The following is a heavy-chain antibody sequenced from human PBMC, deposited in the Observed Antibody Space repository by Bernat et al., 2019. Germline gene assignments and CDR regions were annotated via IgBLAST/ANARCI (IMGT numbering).Heavy chain of an antibody. Sequence: QVQLVQSGAEVKKPGASVKVSCKASGYTFTSYAMHWVRQAPGQRLEWMGWINAGNGNTKYSQKFQGRVTITRDTSASTAYMELSSLRSEDTAVYYCARVPLTYSSGWYYFDYWGRGTLVTVSS. CDR1: GYTFTSYA. D-gene: IGHD6-19*01. V-gene: IGHV1-3*01. CDR2: INAGNGNT. CDR3: ARVPLTYSSGWYYFDY. J-gene: IGHJ4*02.